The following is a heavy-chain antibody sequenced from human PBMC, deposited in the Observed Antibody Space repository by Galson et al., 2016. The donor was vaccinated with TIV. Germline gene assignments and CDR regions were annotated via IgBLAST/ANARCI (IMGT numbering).Heavy chain of an antibody. J-gene: IGHJ5*02. CDR2: INYDGST. V-gene: IGHV4-59*08. CDR3: ATYLAGASGRGS. CDR1: AASMGSYH. D-gene: IGHD3-10*01. Sequence: SKTLSLTCTVSAASMGSYHWSWIRQPPGRGLEWIGFINYDGSTHPNPSLKSRVTISIDTSKSRFSLNLSSVTVADTAVYFCATYLAGASGRGSWGQGVLVAVSS.